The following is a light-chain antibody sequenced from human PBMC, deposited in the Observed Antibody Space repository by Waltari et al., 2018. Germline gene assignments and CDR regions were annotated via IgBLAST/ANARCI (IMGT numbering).Light chain of an antibody. Sequence: SSDLSQDPAVSVALGQTVRITCQGDSRRSHYATWYQQKPGQAPGLAIFGQNKRPSAVPDRFSGSSSRNGASLTITGAQAEDEAEYYGSGRDYSGSRHVFGTGTKLTV. CDR1: SRRSHY. V-gene: IGLV3-19*01. CDR2: GQN. CDR3: SGRDYSGSRHV. J-gene: IGLJ1*01.